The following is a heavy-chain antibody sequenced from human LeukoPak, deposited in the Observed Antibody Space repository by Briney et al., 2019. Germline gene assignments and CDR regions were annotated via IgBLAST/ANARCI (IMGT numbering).Heavy chain of an antibody. CDR2: INHSGST. CDR1: GGSFSGYY. D-gene: IGHD3-10*01. CDR3: ARVQRGEFDY. J-gene: IGHJ4*02. Sequence: SETLSLTCAVYGGSFSGYYWSWIRQPPGKGLEWIGEINHSGSTNYNPSLKSRVTISVDTSKNQFSLKLSSVTAADTAFYYCARVQRGEFDYWGQGTLVTVSS. V-gene: IGHV4-34*01.